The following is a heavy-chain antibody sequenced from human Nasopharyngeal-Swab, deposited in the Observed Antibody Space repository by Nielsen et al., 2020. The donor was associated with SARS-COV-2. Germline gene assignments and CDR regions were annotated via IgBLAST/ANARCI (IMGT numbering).Heavy chain of an antibody. Sequence: GESLKISCEASGFRISGYYMSWIRQAPGKGLEWVSSISGGSNFINYADSVKGRFTVSRDNAKKSLYLQMNSLRPEDTAVYYCARDISGYYPEFWGQGTLVTASS. V-gene: IGHV3-11*06. J-gene: IGHJ4*02. D-gene: IGHD3-22*01. CDR3: ARDISGYYPEF. CDR1: GFRISGYY. CDR2: ISGGSNFI.